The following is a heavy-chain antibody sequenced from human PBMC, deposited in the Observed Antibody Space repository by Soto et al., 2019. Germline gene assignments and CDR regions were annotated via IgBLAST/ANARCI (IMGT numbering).Heavy chain of an antibody. V-gene: IGHV3-74*01. D-gene: IGHD2-8*01. Sequence: EVQLVESGGGLVQPGKALRLSCAASGFTFSKYWMHWVRQAPGKGPVWVSYISSDGTTTDYADSVKGRFTISRDNAKNTLYLQMDSRRVEDTAVYYCAIQDCTNDVCLEAAVTVGGALEYWGQGAQVTVSS. CDR1: GFTFSKYW. CDR3: AIQDCTNDVCLEAAVTVGGALEY. CDR2: ISSDGTTT. J-gene: IGHJ4*02.